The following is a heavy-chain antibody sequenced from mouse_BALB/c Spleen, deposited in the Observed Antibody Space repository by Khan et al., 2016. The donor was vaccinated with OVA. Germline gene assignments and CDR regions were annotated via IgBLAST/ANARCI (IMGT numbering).Heavy chain of an antibody. CDR2: ISYSGST. V-gene: IGHV3-2*02. J-gene: IGHJ2*01. CDR3: ARTARIKY. CDR1: GYSITSGYG. Sequence: EVQLQESGPGLVKPSQSLSLTCTVTGYSITSGYGWNWIRQFPGNKLEWMGYISYSGSTNYNPSLKSRISITRDTSKNQFVLQLNSGTTEDTAAYYCARTARIKYWGQGTTLTVSS. D-gene: IGHD1-2*01.